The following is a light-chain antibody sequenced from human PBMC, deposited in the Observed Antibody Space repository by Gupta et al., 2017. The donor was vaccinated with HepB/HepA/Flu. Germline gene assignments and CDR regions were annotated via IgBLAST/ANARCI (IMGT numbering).Light chain of an antibody. Sequence: QSALTQPAPVSGPPGQSITISCTGTNRDVGGYNYVSWYQQYPGKAPKILIYNVSNRPSGVSHRVSGSKSGNAASLTISGLRAEDEADYYCNSYTSTTTLVVFGGGTKLTVL. J-gene: IGLJ2*01. CDR1: NRDVGGYNY. V-gene: IGLV2-14*03. CDR2: NVS. CDR3: NSYTSTTTLVV.